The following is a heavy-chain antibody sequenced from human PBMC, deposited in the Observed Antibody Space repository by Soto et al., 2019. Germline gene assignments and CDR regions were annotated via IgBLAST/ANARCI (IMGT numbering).Heavy chain of an antibody. V-gene: IGHV3-48*02. CDR1: GFSFSGYS. Sequence: LRLSCAASGFSFSGYSMNWVRQAPGKGLEWISYISSLSTPRYYAESVEGRFIISRDNAKNSLYLQMNSLRDEDTAVYFCAREDILGARSFDYWGQGTLVTVSS. CDR3: AREDILGARSFDY. J-gene: IGHJ4*02. CDR2: ISSLSTPR. D-gene: IGHD1-26*01.